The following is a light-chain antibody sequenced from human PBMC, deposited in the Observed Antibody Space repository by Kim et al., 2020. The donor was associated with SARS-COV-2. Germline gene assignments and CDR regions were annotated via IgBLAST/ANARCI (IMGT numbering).Light chain of an antibody. J-gene: IGLJ2*01. Sequence: QSVTIAGTGTSSGVGSYNRVSWSLQPQGTAPKLMIYEVSNRPSGVPDRFSGSKSGNTASLTISGLQAEDEADYYCSSYTSSSTFVVFGGGTQLTVL. CDR2: EVS. V-gene: IGLV2-18*02. CDR3: SSYTSSSTFVV. CDR1: SSGVGSYNR.